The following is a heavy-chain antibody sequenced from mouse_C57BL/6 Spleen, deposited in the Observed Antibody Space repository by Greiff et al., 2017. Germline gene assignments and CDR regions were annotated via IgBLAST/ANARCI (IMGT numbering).Heavy chain of an antibody. D-gene: IGHD2-12*01. CDR1: GYTFTSYW. CDR3: ARYYISWFAY. Sequence: QVQLQQPGAELVKPGASVKMSCKASGYTFTSYWITWVKQRPGQGLEWIGDIYPGSGSTNYNEKFKSKATLTVATSSSTAYMQRISLTAYDSAVYYSARYYISWFAYWGQGTLVTVSA. CDR2: IYPGSGST. J-gene: IGHJ3*01. V-gene: IGHV1-55*01.